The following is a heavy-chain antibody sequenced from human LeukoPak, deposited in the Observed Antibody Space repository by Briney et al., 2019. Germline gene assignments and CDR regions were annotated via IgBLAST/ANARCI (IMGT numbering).Heavy chain of an antibody. D-gene: IGHD7-27*01. J-gene: IGHJ4*02. V-gene: IGHV3-15*01. CDR2: IKSKTDGGTT. Sequence: PGGSLRLSCAASGYTFSNAWMSWVRQAPGKGREWVGRIKSKTDGGTTDYAAPVKGRFTISRDDSKNTLYLQMNSLKIEDTAVYYCTTRRTNWGDYWGQGTLVTVSS. CDR1: GYTFSNAW. CDR3: TTRRTNWGDY.